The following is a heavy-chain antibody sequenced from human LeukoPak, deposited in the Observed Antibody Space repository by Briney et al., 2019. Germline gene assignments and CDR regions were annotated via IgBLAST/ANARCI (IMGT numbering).Heavy chain of an antibody. D-gene: IGHD5-18*01. V-gene: IGHV3-23*01. CDR1: GFTFSSYA. CDR3: AKAAREDRAMVGSYYYGMDV. Sequence: PGGCLRLSCAASGFTFSSYAMSWVRQAPGKGLEWVSAVSGSGGSTYYADSVKGRFTISRDNSKNTLYLQMNSLRGEDTAVYYCAKAAREDRAMVGSYYYGMDVWGQGTTVTVSS. CDR2: VSGSGGST. J-gene: IGHJ6*02.